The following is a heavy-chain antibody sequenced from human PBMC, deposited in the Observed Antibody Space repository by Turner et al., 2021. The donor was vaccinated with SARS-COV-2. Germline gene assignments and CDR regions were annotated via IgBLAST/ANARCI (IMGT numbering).Heavy chain of an antibody. D-gene: IGHD1-1*01. CDR1: GGSISSSSYY. Sequence: QLQLQESGPGLVKPSETLSLTCTVSGGSISSSSYYWGWIRQPPGKGLEWIGGIYYGGSTYYNPSLKSRVTISVDTSKNQFSRKLSSVTAADTAVYYCARRNWKLTECYFDLWGRGTLVAVSS. V-gene: IGHV4-39*01. J-gene: IGHJ2*01. CDR2: IYYGGST. CDR3: ARRNWKLTECYFDL.